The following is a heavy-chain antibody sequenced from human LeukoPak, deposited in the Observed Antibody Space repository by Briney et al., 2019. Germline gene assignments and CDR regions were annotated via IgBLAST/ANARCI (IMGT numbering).Heavy chain of an antibody. Sequence: SETLSLTCTVSGGSISSDSYYWGWIRQPPGKGLEWIGSFYYSGSTYYNPSLRGRVTISVDTSKNQVSLKLFSVTAADTAVYYCARRTDDLGSYFDYWGQGTLVTVSS. D-gene: IGHD3-10*01. CDR2: FYYSGST. CDR3: ARRTDDLGSYFDY. CDR1: GGSISSDSYY. V-gene: IGHV4-39*01. J-gene: IGHJ4*02.